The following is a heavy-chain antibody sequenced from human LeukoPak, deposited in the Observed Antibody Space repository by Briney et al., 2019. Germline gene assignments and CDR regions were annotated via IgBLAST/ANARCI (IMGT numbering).Heavy chain of an antibody. CDR1: GFTFSSYW. CDR2: IASDGSST. D-gene: IGHD5-18*01. CDR3: ARIQLWLGVGYYYYGMDV. Sequence: PGGSLRLSCAASGFTFSSYWMNWVRQAPGKGLVWVSRIASDGSSTTYADSVKGRFSISRDNAKNTLYLQMNSLRAEDTAVYYCARIQLWLGVGYYYYGMDVWGQGTTVTVSS. J-gene: IGHJ6*02. V-gene: IGHV3-74*01.